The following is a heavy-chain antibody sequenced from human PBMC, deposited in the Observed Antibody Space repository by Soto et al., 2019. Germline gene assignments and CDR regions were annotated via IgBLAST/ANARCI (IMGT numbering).Heavy chain of an antibody. CDR3: AKGPTIFLLFFNPYYCDGMAV. J-gene: IGHJ6*02. D-gene: IGHD3-3*01. Sequence: GGSLRLSCVASGFTLSSSAMSWVRQAPGKGLEWVTAISGSGGSTYYVDSLKGQFTISRDNSKNTLYLQMNSLRAEDTAVYYCAKGPTIFLLFFNPYYCDGMAVWGRGTTVP. V-gene: IGHV3-23*01. CDR1: GFTLSSSA. CDR2: ISGSGGST.